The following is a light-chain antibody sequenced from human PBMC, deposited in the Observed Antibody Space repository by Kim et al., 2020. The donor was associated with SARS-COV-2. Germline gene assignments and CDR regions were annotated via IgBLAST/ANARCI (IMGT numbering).Light chain of an antibody. CDR2: GKN. V-gene: IGLV3-19*01. CDR1: SLRSYY. Sequence: SSELTQDPAVSVALGQTVRITCQGDSLRSYYASWYQQKPGQAPVLVIYGKNNRPSGIPDRFSGSSSGNTASLTITGAPAEDEAYYYCNSRDSSGNHVEFG. CDR3: NSRDSSGNHVE. J-gene: IGLJ2*01.